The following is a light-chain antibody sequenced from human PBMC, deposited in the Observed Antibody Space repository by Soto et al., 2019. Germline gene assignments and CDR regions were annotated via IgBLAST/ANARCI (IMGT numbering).Light chain of an antibody. CDR2: GAS. CDR3: QNYDASLWA. V-gene: IGKV3-20*01. J-gene: IGKJ1*01. CDR1: ESVSSSY. Sequence: EIVLTQSPGTLSLSPGERATLSCRASESVSSSYFAWYQQKPGQPPRLLIYGASSTPTGIPDRFSGSGSGTDFTLTISRLETEDSAVYYCQNYDASLWAFGQGTKVDIK.